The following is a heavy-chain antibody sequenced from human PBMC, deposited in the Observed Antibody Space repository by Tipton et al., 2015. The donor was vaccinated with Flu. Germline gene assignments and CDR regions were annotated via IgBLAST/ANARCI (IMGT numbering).Heavy chain of an antibody. V-gene: IGHV4-39*07. CDR1: GGSISSSSYY. CDR3: ARGQGNSGWRYFDY. D-gene: IGHD6-19*01. Sequence: PGLVKPSETLSLTCTVSGGSISSSSYYWGWIRQPPGKGLEWVGSIYYSGSTYYNPSLKSRVTISVDTSKNQFSLKLSSVTAADTAVYYCARGQGNSGWRYFDYWGQGNPVPLS. J-gene: IGHJ4*02. CDR2: IYYSGST.